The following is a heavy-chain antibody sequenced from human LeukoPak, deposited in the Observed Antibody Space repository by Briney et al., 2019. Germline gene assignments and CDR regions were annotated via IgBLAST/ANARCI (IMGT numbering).Heavy chain of an antibody. CDR1: GESFSAYF. CDR2: INHRGSS. CDR3: ARGSSFDGYCSAGACDAGYYDS. D-gene: IGHD2-15*01. Sequence: PSETLSLTCAVYGESFSAYFRNWVRHAPGKPLEYIGEINHRGSSHYNPSLTTRVTLSVDTSKNQFSLKLTSVTAADTAVYFCARGSSFDGYCSAGACDAGYYDSWGQGTPVTVSS. V-gene: IGHV4-34*01. J-gene: IGHJ4*02.